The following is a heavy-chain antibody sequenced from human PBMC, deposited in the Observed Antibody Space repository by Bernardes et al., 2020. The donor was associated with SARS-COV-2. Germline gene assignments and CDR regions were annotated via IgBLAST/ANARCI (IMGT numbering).Heavy chain of an antibody. V-gene: IGHV1-46*01. Sequence: AAVPVSCKASGYIFTDYFLHWVRQAPGQGLEWMGIINPSGGSTTHPQHFQGRVTLTLDTFTSTVYMELSSLKSDDTAIYYCARGHVYILRHFDRNNWFDPWGQGTLVTVSS. CDR3: ARGHVYILRHFDRNNWFDP. CDR1: GYIFTDYF. D-gene: IGHD3-9*01. CDR2: INPSGGST. J-gene: IGHJ5*02.